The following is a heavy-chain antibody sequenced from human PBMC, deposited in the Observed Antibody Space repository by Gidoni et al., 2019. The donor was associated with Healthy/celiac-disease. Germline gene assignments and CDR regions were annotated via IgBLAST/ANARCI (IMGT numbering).Heavy chain of an antibody. V-gene: IGHV3-21*01. CDR2: ISSSRSYI. Sequence: EVQLVESGGGLVKPGGSLRLSCAASGFTFRSYSMNGVRQAPGKGLEWVSSISSSRSYIDDADSVKGRFTISRDNAKNSLYLQMNSLRAEDTAVYYWARDEYDFWSGYYGGGDYWGQGTLVTVSS. CDR3: ARDEYDFWSGYYGGGDY. CDR1: GFTFRSYS. D-gene: IGHD3-3*01. J-gene: IGHJ4*02.